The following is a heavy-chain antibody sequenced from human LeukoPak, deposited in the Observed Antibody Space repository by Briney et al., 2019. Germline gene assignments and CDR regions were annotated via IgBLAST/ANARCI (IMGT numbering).Heavy chain of an antibody. Sequence: GGSLRLSCVASGFPFKGYWMTWVRKSPGKGLDWVANIKPDGSETNYLDSVKGRFTISRDNARDSLFLEMNNLRVDDTAVYYCARDGGELWPLDEWGQGILVTVSS. V-gene: IGHV3-7*01. CDR2: IKPDGSET. CDR3: ARDGGELWPLDE. CDR1: GFPFKGYW. D-gene: IGHD3-10*01. J-gene: IGHJ4*02.